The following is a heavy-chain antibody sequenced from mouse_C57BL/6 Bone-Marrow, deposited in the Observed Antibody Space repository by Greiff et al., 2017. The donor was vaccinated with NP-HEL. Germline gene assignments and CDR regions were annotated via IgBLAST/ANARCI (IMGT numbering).Heavy chain of an antibody. CDR1: EYEFPSHD. CDR3: ASITTVSRDWYFDV. Sequence: EVKLMESGGGLVQPGESLKLSCESNEYEFPSHDMSWVRKTPEKRLELVAAINSDGGSTYYPDTMERRFIISRDNTKKTLYLQMSSLRSEDTALYYCASITTVSRDWYFDVWGTGTTVTVSS. J-gene: IGHJ1*03. CDR2: INSDGGST. D-gene: IGHD1-1*01. V-gene: IGHV5-2*01.